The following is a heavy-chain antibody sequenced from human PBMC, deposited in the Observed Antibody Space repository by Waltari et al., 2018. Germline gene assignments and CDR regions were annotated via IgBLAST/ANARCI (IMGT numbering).Heavy chain of an antibody. J-gene: IGHJ4*02. D-gene: IGHD6-19*01. CDR1: GFTFSSHH. Sequence: EVQLVESGGGLVQPGGSLRLSCAASGFTFSSHHMNWVRQAPGKGLDWVSYISNTSGTIYYGDSVKGRFTISRDNAKNSLYLQMNSLRDEDTAVYYCARTLPDYTSGWYGALFDYLGQGTLVTVSS. CDR2: ISNTSGTI. V-gene: IGHV3-48*02. CDR3: ARTLPDYTSGWYGALFDY.